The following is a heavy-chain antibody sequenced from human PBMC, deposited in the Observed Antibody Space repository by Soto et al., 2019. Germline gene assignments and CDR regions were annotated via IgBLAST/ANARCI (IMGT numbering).Heavy chain of an antibody. CDR1: GFTLDDYA. Sequence: VGSLRLCCAASGFTLDDYAMHWARQAPGQGLEWVSLISWDGGSTYYADSVKGRFTISRDNSKNSLYLQMNSLRAEDTALYYCAKDEGGWASDYYYYGMDVWGQGTTVTVSS. J-gene: IGHJ6*02. V-gene: IGHV3-43D*04. CDR3: AKDEGGWASDYYYYGMDV. D-gene: IGHD1-26*01. CDR2: ISWDGGST.